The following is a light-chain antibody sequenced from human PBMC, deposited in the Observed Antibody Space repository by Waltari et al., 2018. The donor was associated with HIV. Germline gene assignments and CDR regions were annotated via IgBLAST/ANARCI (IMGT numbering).Light chain of an antibody. Sequence: DIQMTQSPSTVSTPVGDRVNITCRASQSISVWLAWHLQKPAKAPKRLIYKASSLESGGQPRFSGRGWGTECTLSNSSLQADDIASNYCQQYNSYPWTFRQGTKVE. V-gene: IGKV1-5*03. CDR3: QQYNSYPWT. CDR1: QSISVW. CDR2: KAS. J-gene: IGKJ1*01.